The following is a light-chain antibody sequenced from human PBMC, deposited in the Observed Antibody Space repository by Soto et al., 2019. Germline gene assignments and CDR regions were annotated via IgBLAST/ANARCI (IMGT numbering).Light chain of an antibody. CDR2: DAS. CDR1: QSVSNSY. J-gene: IGKJ1*01. CDR3: QQYSSCRT. Sequence: ELVSTHTQSTLSLSARQIPPLSSSTSQSVSNSYLAWYQQKPGQAPRLLMYDASSRATGIPDRFSGSGSGTDFTPTISRMEPEDFAVYYCQQYSSCRTFGQGTKVDIK. V-gene: IGKV3-20*01.